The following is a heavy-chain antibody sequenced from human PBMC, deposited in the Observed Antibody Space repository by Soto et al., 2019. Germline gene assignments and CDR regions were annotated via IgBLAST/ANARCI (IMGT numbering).Heavy chain of an antibody. CDR2: IGTAGDT. Sequence: EVQLVESGGGLVQPGGSLRLSCAASGFSLSTYDMHWVRQVTGKGLEWVSAIGTAGDTYYPGSVKGRFTISRENAKNSLYLQMNNLRAGDTAVYYCARAPGYPRYYNGMDVWGQGTTVTVSS. J-gene: IGHJ6*02. V-gene: IGHV3-13*01. CDR3: ARAPGYPRYYNGMDV. D-gene: IGHD3-9*01. CDR1: GFSLSTYD.